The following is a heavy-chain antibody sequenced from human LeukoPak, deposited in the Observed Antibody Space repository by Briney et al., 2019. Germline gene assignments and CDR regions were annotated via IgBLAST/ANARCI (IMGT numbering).Heavy chain of an antibody. J-gene: IGHJ4*02. CDR3: ARTSQSSGSFDY. CDR1: GYTFTSYD. Sequence: ASVKVSCKASGYTFTSYDINWVRRATGQGLEWMGWMNPNSGNTGYAQKFQGRVTMTRNTSISTAYMELSSLRSEDTAVYYCARTSQSSGSFDYWGQGTLVTVSS. CDR2: MNPNSGNT. V-gene: IGHV1-8*01. D-gene: IGHD1-26*01.